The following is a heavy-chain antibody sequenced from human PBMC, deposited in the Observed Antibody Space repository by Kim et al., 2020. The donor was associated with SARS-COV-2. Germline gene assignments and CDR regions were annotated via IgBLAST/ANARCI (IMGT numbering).Heavy chain of an antibody. J-gene: IGHJ4*02. Sequence: GGSLRLSCAASGFTFSSYSMNWVRQAPGKGLEWVSSISSSSSYIYYADSVKGRFTISRDNAKNSLYLQMNSLRAEDTAVYYCARKKDDYYYDSSGYSDYWGQGTLVTVSS. CDR1: GFTFSSYS. CDR3: ARKKDDYYYDSSGYSDY. V-gene: IGHV3-21*01. CDR2: ISSSSSYI. D-gene: IGHD3-22*01.